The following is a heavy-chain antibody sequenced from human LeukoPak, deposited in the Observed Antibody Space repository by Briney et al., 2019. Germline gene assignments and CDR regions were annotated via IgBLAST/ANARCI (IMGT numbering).Heavy chain of an antibody. Sequence: GGSLRLSCAASGFTFSSYGIHWVRLAPGKGLEWVAVISDDGTRKYYADSVQGRFTISRDNSKNTVYLQMNYLRAEDMAVYYCAREFSGYAFDIWGQGTMVTVSS. CDR3: AREFSGYAFDI. CDR2: ISDDGTRK. J-gene: IGHJ3*02. D-gene: IGHD5-12*01. CDR1: GFTFSSYG. V-gene: IGHV3-30*03.